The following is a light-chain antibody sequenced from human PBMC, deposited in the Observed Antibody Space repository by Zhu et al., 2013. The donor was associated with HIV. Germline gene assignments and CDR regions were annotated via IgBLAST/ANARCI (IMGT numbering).Light chain of an antibody. CDR3: QQYKNWPPYT. Sequence: EIVLTQSPGTLSLSPGEGATLSCRASQSVNSNYLVWYQQKPGQAPRLLIYGASIRATGIPARFSGSGSGTEFTLTISSLQSEDFAVYYCQQYKNWPPYTFGQGTKLEI. CDR2: GAS. CDR1: QSVNSN. V-gene: IGKV3D-15*01. J-gene: IGKJ2*01.